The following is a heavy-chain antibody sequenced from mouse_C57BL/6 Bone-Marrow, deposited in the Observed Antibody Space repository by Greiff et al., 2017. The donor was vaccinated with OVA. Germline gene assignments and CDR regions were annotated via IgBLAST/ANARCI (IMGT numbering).Heavy chain of an antibody. CDR2: IYPGDGDT. D-gene: IGHD3-2*02. V-gene: IGHV1-80*01. Sequence: LQQSGASVKISCKASGYAFSSYWMNWVKQRPGKGLEWIGQIYPGDGDTNYNGKFKGKATLTADKSSSTAYMQLSSLTSEDSAVYFCARGGAAQASWFAYWGQGTLVTVSA. CDR1: GYAFSSYW. J-gene: IGHJ3*01. CDR3: ARGGAAQASWFAY.